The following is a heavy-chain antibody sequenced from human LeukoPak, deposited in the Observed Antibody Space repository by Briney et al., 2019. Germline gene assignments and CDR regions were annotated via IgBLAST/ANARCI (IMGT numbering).Heavy chain of an antibody. CDR1: GFTFRNYA. J-gene: IGHJ4*02. Sequence: GGSLRLSCAASGFTFRNYAMNWVRQAPGKGLEWVSAISGSGGSTYYADSVKGRFTISRDNSKNTLYLQMNSLRAEDTAVYYCASHSGYDYFDYWGQGTLVTVSS. CDR2: ISGSGGST. D-gene: IGHD5-12*01. V-gene: IGHV3-23*01. CDR3: ASHSGYDYFDY.